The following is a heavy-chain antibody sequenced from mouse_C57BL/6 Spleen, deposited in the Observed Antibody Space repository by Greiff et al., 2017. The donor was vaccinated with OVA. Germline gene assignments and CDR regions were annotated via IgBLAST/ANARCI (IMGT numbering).Heavy chain of an antibody. CDR2: INPNNGGT. J-gene: IGHJ4*01. CDR1: GYTFTDYN. D-gene: IGHD1-1*01. V-gene: IGHV1-22*01. CDR3: ARSDYYGSTPLDAMDY. Sequence: VQLKQSGPELVKPGASVKMSCKASGYTFTDYNMHWVKQSHGKSLEWIGYINPNNGGTSYNQKFKGKATLTVNKYSSTAYMELRSLTSEDSAVYYCARSDYYGSTPLDAMDYWGQGTSVTVSS.